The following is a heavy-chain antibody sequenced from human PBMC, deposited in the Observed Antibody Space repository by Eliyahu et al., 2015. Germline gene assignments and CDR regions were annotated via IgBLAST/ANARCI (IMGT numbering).Heavy chain of an antibody. V-gene: IGHV1-2*04. Sequence: VQLVQSGXDLXKPGNTVKASCKAXGYPFIGYYLHWLRQAPGQGLEWMGWISPKTGETEIAPEFQGWITMTRDTSLNTVYMELSRLRSEDTATYFCARALDGDSLTFDIWGRGTAVTVSS. CDR2: ISPKTGET. D-gene: IGHD4-17*01. J-gene: IGHJ3*02. CDR3: ARALDGDSLTFDI. CDR1: GYPFIGYY.